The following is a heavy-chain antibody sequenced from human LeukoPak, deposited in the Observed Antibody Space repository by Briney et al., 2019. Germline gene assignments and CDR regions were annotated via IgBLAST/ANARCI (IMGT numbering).Heavy chain of an antibody. Sequence: PGGSLRLSCAASGFTFSSYSMNWVRQAPGKGLEWVSCISGSSSYIYSADSVKGRFTISRHNAKNSLYLQMNSLRAEDTALYYCARAYGKWNDVYFYAFDLWGQGTMVTVSS. J-gene: IGHJ3*01. CDR3: ARAYGKWNDVYFYAFDL. CDR2: ISGSSSYI. CDR1: GFTFSSYS. D-gene: IGHD1-20*01. V-gene: IGHV3-21*04.